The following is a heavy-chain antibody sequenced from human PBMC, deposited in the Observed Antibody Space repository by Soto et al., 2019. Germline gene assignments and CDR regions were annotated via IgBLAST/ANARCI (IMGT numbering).Heavy chain of an antibody. D-gene: IGHD3-22*01. Sequence: QVQLVQSGTEVKKPGSSVKVSCKASGGTFSRHIISWVRQAPGQGLEWMGRFIPVYGTASYAQKFQGRVTITADRSTTTAYLDLSSLTSEDTAVYYCARDVDCASSACQSDYWGQGTLVTVSS. V-gene: IGHV1-69*08. CDR2: FIPVYGTA. CDR3: ARDVDCASSACQSDY. CDR1: GGTFSRHI. J-gene: IGHJ4*02.